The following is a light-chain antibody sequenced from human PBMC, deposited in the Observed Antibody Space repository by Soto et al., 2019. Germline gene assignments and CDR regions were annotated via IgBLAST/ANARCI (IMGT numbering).Light chain of an antibody. J-gene: IGLJ3*02. CDR2: SND. CDR1: SSNIGSNI. Sequence: QSVLTQPPSTSGTPGQRVTIFCSGSSSNIGSNIVNWYQQLPGTAPKVLIYSNDRRPSGVPDRFSGSKSGTSASLAISGLQSEDEADYHCAAWDDSLSAGVFGGGTQLTVL. V-gene: IGLV1-44*01. CDR3: AAWDDSLSAGV.